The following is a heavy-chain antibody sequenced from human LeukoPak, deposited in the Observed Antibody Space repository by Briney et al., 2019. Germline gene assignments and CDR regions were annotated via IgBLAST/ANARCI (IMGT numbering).Heavy chain of an antibody. CDR3: ARDFSQLPYAFDI. CDR2: IYYSGST. D-gene: IGHD2-2*01. V-gene: IGHV4-39*07. Sequence: SETLSLTCTVSGDSISSSYYYWGWIRQPPGKGLEWVGTIYYSGSTYYNPSLKSRITISVDTSKNQFSLKLSSVTAADTAVYYCARDFSQLPYAFDIWGQGTMVTVSS. J-gene: IGHJ3*02. CDR1: GDSISSSYYY.